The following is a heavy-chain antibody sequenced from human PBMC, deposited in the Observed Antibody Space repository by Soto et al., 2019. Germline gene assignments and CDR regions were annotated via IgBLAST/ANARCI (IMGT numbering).Heavy chain of an antibody. CDR3: ARQTAAHYDFWSGYSGGWFDP. D-gene: IGHD3-3*01. J-gene: IGHJ5*02. CDR2: IYYSGST. CDR1: GGSISSSSYY. V-gene: IGHV4-39*01. Sequence: SQTLSLTCTVSGGSISSSSYYWGWIRQPPGKGLEWIGSIYYSGSTYYNPSLKSRVTISVDTSKNQFSLKLSSVTAADTAVYYCARQTAAHYDFWSGYSGGWFDPWGQGTLVTVSS.